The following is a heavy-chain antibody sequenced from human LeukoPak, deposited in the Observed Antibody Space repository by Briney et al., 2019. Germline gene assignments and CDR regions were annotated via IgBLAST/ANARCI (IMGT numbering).Heavy chain of an antibody. J-gene: IGHJ3*02. CDR3: ARDPLVDDSSAFDI. V-gene: IGHV4-61*02. Sequence: SETLSLTCTVSGGSISSGSYYWSWIRQPAGKGLEWIGRIHTSGSTNYNPSLKSRVTMSVDTSKNQFSLKLSSVTAADTAVYYCARDPLVDDSSAFDIWGQGTMVTVSS. D-gene: IGHD3-22*01. CDR2: IHTSGST. CDR1: GGSISSGSYY.